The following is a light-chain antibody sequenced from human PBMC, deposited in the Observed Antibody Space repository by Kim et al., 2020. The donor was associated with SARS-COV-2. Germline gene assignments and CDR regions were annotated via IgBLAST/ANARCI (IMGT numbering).Light chain of an antibody. J-gene: IGKJ1*01. Sequence: ATVGDRVTINCRASQGISKYLKWYQQKPGRAPKFLIYDASTLESGVPSRFSGSGSGTDFTLTINGLHPEDFGTYYCQQGYDTPPTYGQETKVDIK. V-gene: IGKV1-39*01. CDR1: QGISKY. CDR2: DAS. CDR3: QQGYDTPPT.